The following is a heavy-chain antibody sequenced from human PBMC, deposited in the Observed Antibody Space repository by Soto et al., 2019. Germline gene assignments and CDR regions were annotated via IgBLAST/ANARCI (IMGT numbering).Heavy chain of an antibody. J-gene: IGHJ4*02. V-gene: IGHV4-39*01. CDR1: GGSVSNSNYY. Sequence: ETXSLTFPVCGGSVSNSNYYCGWIRQSPGKGLEWIGSVYYRGRSYSKSSVKSRVTISVDTSKNQFSLNLNSVTASDTAVYYCVSQRTSVLTQAYFDYWGPGALVTVSS. CDR3: VSQRTSVLTQAYFDY. D-gene: IGHD2-8*01. CDR2: VYYRGRS.